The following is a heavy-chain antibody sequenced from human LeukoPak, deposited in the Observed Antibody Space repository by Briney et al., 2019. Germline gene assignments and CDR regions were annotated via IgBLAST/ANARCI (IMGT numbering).Heavy chain of an antibody. D-gene: IGHD1-26*01. CDR1: GGSISSDY. CDR2: IFHSGST. CDR3: ARGGSYNGY. J-gene: IGHJ4*02. V-gene: IGHV4-59*01. Sequence: SETLSLTCTVSGGSISSDYWSWMRQPPGKGLGWIGNIFHSGSTNYNPSLKSRVTISVDTSKNQFSLKVRSVTAADTAVYYCARGGSYNGYWGQGTLVTVSS.